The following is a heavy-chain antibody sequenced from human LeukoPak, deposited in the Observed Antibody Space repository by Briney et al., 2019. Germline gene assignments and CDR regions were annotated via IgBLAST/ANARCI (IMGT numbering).Heavy chain of an antibody. CDR1: GDSFNTYW. CDR2: IYPGDSDT. D-gene: IGHD1-26*01. CDR3: ATRSGSYVAY. Sequence: GESLKISCKGSGDSFNTYWIGWVRQMPGKGLEWMGIIYPGDSDTRYSPSFQGQVTISADKSINTAYLQWSSLKASDTAMYYCATRSGSYVAYWGQGTLVTVSS. V-gene: IGHV5-51*01. J-gene: IGHJ4*02.